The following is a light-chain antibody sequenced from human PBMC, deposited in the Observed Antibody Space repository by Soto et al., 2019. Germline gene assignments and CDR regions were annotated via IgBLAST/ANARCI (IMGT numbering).Light chain of an antibody. V-gene: IGKV3-20*01. J-gene: IGKJ4*01. CDR1: QTISTMN. CDR3: HQYGSLPLT. Sequence: EIVLTQSPGTLSLSPGERATLSCRASQTISTMNLAWYQQKPGQAPRLLIYGTSYRATGIPDRFRGSGSGTDFTLTISRLEPEDFVVYYCHQYGSLPLTFGGGAKVEIK. CDR2: GTS.